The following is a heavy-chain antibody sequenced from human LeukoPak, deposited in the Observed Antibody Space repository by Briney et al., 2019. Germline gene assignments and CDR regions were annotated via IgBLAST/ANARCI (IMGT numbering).Heavy chain of an antibody. J-gene: IGHJ4*02. CDR2: IHYSGST. V-gene: IGHV4-59*01. Sequence: SETLSLTCTVSSGSISSYYWSWIRQPPGKGLEWIGYIHYSGSTNYNPSLKSRVTISVDTSKNQFSLILSSVTTADTAVYYCAREVVAAAGTVDYWGQGTLVTVSS. CDR3: AREVVAAAGTVDY. D-gene: IGHD6-13*01. CDR1: SGSISSYY.